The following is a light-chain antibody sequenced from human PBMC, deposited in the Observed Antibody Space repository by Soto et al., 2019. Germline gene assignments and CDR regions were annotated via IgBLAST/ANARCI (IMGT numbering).Light chain of an antibody. CDR3: MQGAHWPPT. CDR2: QVS. CDR1: QSLVHSNGNTY. Sequence: DVVMNQSPLSLPVTLGQPASISCRSSQSLVHSNGNTYLNWFQQRPGQSPRRLIYQVSNRDSGVPDRFSGSGSGTDFTLKISRVEAEDGGVYYCMQGAHWPPTFGQGTKLQIK. J-gene: IGKJ2*01. V-gene: IGKV2-30*02.